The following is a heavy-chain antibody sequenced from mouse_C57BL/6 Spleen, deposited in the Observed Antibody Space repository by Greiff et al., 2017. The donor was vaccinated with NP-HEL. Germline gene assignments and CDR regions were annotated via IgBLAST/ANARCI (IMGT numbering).Heavy chain of an antibody. Sequence: QVQLKQPGAELVKPGASVKLSCKASGYTFTSYWMQWVKQRPGQGLEWIGEIDPSDSYTNYNQKFKGKATLTVDTSSSTAYMQLSSLTSEDSAVYYCARRGDGAYWGQGTLVTVSA. CDR2: IDPSDSYT. CDR3: ARRGDGAY. J-gene: IGHJ3*01. CDR1: GYTFTSYW. D-gene: IGHD3-3*01. V-gene: IGHV1-50*01.